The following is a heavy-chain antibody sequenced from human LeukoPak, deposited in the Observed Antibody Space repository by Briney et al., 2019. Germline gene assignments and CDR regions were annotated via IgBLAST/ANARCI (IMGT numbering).Heavy chain of an antibody. CDR1: GFTFSSYW. J-gene: IGHJ3*02. CDR2: IKQDGSEK. CDR3: ARDGSERWDDAFDI. V-gene: IGHV3-7*01. Sequence: GGSLRLSCAASGFTFSSYWMSWVRQAPGKGLEWVANIKQDGSEKYYVDSVKGRFTISRDNAKNSLYLQMNSLRAEDTAVYYCARDGSERWDDAFDIWGQGTMVTVSS. D-gene: IGHD3-10*01.